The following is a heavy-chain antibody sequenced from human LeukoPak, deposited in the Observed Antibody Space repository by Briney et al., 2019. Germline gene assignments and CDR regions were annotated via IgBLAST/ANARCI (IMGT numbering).Heavy chain of an antibody. CDR1: GFTFSSYA. D-gene: IGHD6-25*01. V-gene: IGHV3-23*01. Sequence: GGSQRLSCAASGFTFSSYAMSWVRQAPGKGLEWVSAVTDSGDDTYSADSVKGRFTISRDNSKNTLYLQMNSLRAEDTAVYFCAKGSAAGRPYYFDYWGQGALVTVSS. CDR3: AKGSAAGRPYYFDY. J-gene: IGHJ4*02. CDR2: VTDSGDDT.